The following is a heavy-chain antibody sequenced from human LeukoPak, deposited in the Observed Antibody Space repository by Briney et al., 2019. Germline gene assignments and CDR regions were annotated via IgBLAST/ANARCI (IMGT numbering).Heavy chain of an antibody. Sequence: PGGSLRLSCATTGFTFSTYSMSWVREAPGKELEWVSSISTSSSYIYYADSVKGRFTISRDNAKNSLYLQMNTLRAEDTAVYYCAREYGSSGYCYDYWGQGTLVTVSS. J-gene: IGHJ4*02. CDR1: GFTFSTYS. D-gene: IGHD3-22*01. CDR3: AREYGSSGYCYDY. V-gene: IGHV3-21*01. CDR2: ISTSSSYI.